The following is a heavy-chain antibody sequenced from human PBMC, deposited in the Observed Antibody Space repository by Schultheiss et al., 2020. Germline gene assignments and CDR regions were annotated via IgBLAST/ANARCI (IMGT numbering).Heavy chain of an antibody. V-gene: IGHV4-59*08. J-gene: IGHJ3*02. CDR3: AIHDYGEWFGAFDI. CDR1: GGSMSSYY. Sequence: SETLSLNCTVSGGSMSSYYWNWIRQPPGKRLEWIGYIYYSGSTNYNPSLKSRVTISVDTSKNQFSLKLSSVTAADTAVYYCAIHDYGEWFGAFDIWGQGTMVNVSS. D-gene: IGHD4-17*01. CDR2: IYYSGST.